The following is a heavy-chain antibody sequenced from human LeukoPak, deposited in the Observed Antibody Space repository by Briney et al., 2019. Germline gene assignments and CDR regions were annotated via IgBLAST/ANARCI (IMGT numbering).Heavy chain of an antibody. V-gene: IGHV1-69*13. CDR1: GGTFSSYA. D-gene: IGHD1-1*01. CDR2: IIPIFGTA. CDR3: ARVQLGLLGYYYYMDV. Sequence: SVEVSCKASGGTFSSYAISWVRQAPGQGLEWMGGIIPIFGTANYAQKFQGRVTITADESTSTAYMELSSLRSEDTAVYYCARVQLGLLGYYYYMDVWGKGTTVTVSS. J-gene: IGHJ6*03.